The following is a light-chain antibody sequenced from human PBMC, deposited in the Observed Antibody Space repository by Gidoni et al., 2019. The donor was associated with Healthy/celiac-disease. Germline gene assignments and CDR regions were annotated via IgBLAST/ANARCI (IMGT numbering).Light chain of an antibody. Sequence: EIELTQSPATLSLSPGERATLSCRPSQSVSSYLAWYQQKPGQAPRLLIYDASNRATGIPARFSGSGSGTDFTLTISSLEPEDFAVYYCQQRSNSFTFGPGTKVDIK. CDR3: QQRSNSFT. CDR2: DAS. V-gene: IGKV3-11*01. J-gene: IGKJ3*01. CDR1: QSVSSY.